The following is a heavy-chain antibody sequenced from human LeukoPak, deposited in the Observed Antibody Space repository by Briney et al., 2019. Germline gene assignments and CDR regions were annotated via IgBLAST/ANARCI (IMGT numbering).Heavy chain of an antibody. J-gene: IGHJ4*02. CDR1: GFTFSSYT. D-gene: IGHD3-10*01. CDR3: AKGDGSGSYPSGY. Sequence: GGSLRLSCAASGFTFSSYTMSWVRQAPGKGLEWVSAISGSGGSTYYADSVKGRFTISRDNSKNTLYLQMNSLRAEDTAVYYCAKGDGSGSYPSGYWGQGTLVTVSS. CDR2: ISGSGGST. V-gene: IGHV3-23*01.